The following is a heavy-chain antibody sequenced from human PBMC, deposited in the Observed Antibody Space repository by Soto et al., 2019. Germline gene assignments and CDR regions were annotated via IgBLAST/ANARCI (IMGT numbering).Heavy chain of an antibody. V-gene: IGHV3-30*04. J-gene: IGHJ4*02. D-gene: IGHD1-1*01. CDR3: ARERERVFDY. CDR2: IAYDGRNK. CDR1: GFTFSSYA. Sequence: QVQLVESGGGVVQPGRSVRLSCAASGFTFSSYAMHWVRQAPGKGLEWVAVIAYDGRNKYYADSVKVRFTISRDNSKNTLYLQMNSLRIEDTAVYYCARERERVFDYWGQGTLVTVSS.